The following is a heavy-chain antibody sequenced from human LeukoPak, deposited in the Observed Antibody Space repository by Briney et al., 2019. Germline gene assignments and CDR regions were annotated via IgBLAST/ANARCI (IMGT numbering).Heavy chain of an antibody. CDR2: ISSSSSYI. CDR3: ARGRDCSSTSCYSDAFDI. V-gene: IGHV3-21*04. J-gene: IGHJ3*02. Sequence: GGSLRLSCAASGFTFTNYSMNWVRQAPGKGLEWVSSISSSSSYIFYADSMRGQFTISRDNAKNSLYLQMNSLRAEDTALYYCARGRDCSSTSCYSDAFDIWGQGTMVTVSS. CDR1: GFTFTNYS. D-gene: IGHD2-2*01.